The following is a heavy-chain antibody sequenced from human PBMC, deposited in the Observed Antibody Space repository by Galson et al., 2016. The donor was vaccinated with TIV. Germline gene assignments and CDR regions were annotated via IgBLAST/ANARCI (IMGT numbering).Heavy chain of an antibody. D-gene: IGHD3-3*01. J-gene: IGHJ4*02. CDR3: AKRPIITIFGAGSNYCDS. CDR2: IGGSGGSP. Sequence: SLRLSCAASGFSFSNYAMSWVRQAPGRGLEWVSGIGGSGGSPNYGDSVKGRFTISRDKSKNILYLQTNSLRAEDTAVYYCAKRPIITIFGAGSNYCDSWGQGTLVTVSS. V-gene: IGHV3-23*01. CDR1: GFSFSNYA.